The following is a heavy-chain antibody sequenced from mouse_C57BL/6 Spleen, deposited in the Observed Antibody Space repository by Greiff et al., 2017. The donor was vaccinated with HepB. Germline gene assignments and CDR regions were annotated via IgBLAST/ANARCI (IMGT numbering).Heavy chain of an antibody. D-gene: IGHD1-1*01. V-gene: IGHV1-81*01. CDR2: IYPRSGNT. CDR1: GYTFTSYG. Sequence: QVQLQQSGAELARPGASVKLSCKASGYTFTSYGISWVKQRTGQGLEWIGEIYPRSGNTYYNEKFKGKATLTADKSSSTAYMELRSLTSEDSAVYFCARGGYYVSSFYWYFDVWGTGATVTVSS. CDR3: ARGGYYVSSFYWYFDV. J-gene: IGHJ1*03.